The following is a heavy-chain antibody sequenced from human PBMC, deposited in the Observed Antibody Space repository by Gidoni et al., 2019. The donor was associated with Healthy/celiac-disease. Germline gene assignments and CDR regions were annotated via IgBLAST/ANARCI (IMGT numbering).Heavy chain of an antibody. D-gene: IGHD2-2*01. Sequence: EVQLVESGGGVVRPGGYLRLSCDASGFTFDDYGMSWVRHAPGKGLEWVSGINGNGGSTGYADSVKGRFTISRDNAKNSLYLQMNSLRAEDTALYYCARDPSPSSYFDYWGQGTLVTVSS. J-gene: IGHJ4*02. CDR1: GFTFDDYG. CDR3: ARDPSPSSYFDY. CDR2: INGNGGST. V-gene: IGHV3-20*04.